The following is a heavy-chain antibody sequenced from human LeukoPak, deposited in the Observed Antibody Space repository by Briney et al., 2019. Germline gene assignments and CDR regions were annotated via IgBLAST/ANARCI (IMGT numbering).Heavy chain of an antibody. Sequence: ASVKVSCKVSGYTLTELSMHWVRQAPGQGLEWMGRIIPILGIANYAQKFQGRVTITADKSTSTAYMELSSLRSEDTAVYYCASYGDPGYWGQGTLVTVSS. V-gene: IGHV1-69*02. CDR2: IIPILGIA. J-gene: IGHJ4*02. CDR3: ASYGDPGY. D-gene: IGHD4-17*01. CDR1: GYTLTELS.